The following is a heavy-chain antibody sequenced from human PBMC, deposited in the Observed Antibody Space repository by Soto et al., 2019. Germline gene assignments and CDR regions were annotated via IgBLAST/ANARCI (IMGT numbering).Heavy chain of an antibody. CDR2: FDPEDGET. CDR1: GYTLTELS. V-gene: IGHV1-24*01. CDR3: ETGNQGY. J-gene: IGHJ4*02. Sequence: ASVKVSCKVSGYTLTELSMHWVRQAPGKGLEWMGGFDPEDGETIYAQKFRGRVTMTEDTSTDTAYMELSSLRSEDTAVSYCETGNQGYWGQGTQVTVSS.